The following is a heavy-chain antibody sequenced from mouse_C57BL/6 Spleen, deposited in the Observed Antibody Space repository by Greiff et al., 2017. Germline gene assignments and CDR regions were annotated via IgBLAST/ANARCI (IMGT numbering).Heavy chain of an antibody. J-gene: IGHJ2*01. D-gene: IGHD2-5*01. CDR3: TREVTGYFDY. V-gene: IGHV5-9-1*02. CDR2: ISSGGDYI. CDR1: GFTFSSYA. Sequence: EVKLMESGEGLVKPGGSLKLSCAASGFTFSSYAMSWVRQTPEKRLEWVAYISSGGDYIYYADTVKGRFTISRDNARNTLYLQMSSLKSEDTAMYYCTREVTGYFDYWGQGTTLTVSS.